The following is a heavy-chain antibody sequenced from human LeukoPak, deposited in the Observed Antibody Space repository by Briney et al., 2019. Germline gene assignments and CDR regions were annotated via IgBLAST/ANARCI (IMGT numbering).Heavy chain of an antibody. CDR3: APLTGPYSGSYYGSFDH. CDR2: INPSGVRT. J-gene: IGHJ4*02. D-gene: IGHD1-26*01. Sequence: ASVKVSCKASGYTFTSYYMHWVRQAPGQGLEWMGLINPSGVRTSYTQTFQGRVTMTRDTSTSTVYMELSSLRSEDTAAYYCAPLTGPYSGSYYGSFDHWGQGTRVSVSS. CDR1: GYTFTSYY. V-gene: IGHV1-46*01.